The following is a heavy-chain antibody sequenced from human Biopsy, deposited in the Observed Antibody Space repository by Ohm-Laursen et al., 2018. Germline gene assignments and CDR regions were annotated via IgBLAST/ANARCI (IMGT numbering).Heavy chain of an antibody. J-gene: IGHJ4*02. CDR3: ARGRLRAVARFDY. Sequence: TLSLTCAVYGGSFSGYYWSWIRQPPGKGLEWIGEINHSGSTNYNPSLKSRVTISEDTSKNQFSLKLSSVTAADTAVYYCARGRLRAVARFDYWGQGTLVTVSS. V-gene: IGHV4-34*01. CDR2: INHSGST. CDR1: GGSFSGYY. D-gene: IGHD6-19*01.